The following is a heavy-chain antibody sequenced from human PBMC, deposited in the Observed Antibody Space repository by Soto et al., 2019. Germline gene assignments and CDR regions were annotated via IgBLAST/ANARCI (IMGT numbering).Heavy chain of an antibody. Sequence: QVQLQVSGPGLVKPSETLSLTCTVSGDSISAYSWSWVRQPPGKGLEWIGNIHYNGNTKYSPSRNTRVSLSVDTPKTLFSRRLISVTAADNAIEFCARDGNLGSWLHPLDVWGQGTLVTVSS. J-gene: IGHJ4*02. V-gene: IGHV4-59*01. CDR3: ARDGNLGSWLHPLDV. CDR1: GDSISAYS. CDR2: IHYNGNT. D-gene: IGHD1-26*01.